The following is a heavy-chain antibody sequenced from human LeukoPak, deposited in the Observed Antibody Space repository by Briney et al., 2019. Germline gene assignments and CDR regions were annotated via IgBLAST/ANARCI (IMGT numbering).Heavy chain of an antibody. V-gene: IGHV3-23*01. D-gene: IGHD1-26*01. CDR3: AKDRASGTYFDY. CDR2: FRGDGVKT. J-gene: IGHJ4*02. CDR1: GFTFSRYA. Sequence: PGGSLRLSCGASGFTFSRYAMIWVREAPGKGLEWVSAFRGDGVKTFYADSMKGRFTISRDNSKNTVYLQMNSLRAEDTAVYYCAKDRASGTYFDYWGQGALVTVSS.